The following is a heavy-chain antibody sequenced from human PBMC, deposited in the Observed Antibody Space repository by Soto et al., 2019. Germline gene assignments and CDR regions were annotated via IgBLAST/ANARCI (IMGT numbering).Heavy chain of an antibody. D-gene: IGHD2-21*02. V-gene: IGHV3-23*01. CDR2: VSIGGST. J-gene: IGHJ4*02. CDR3: AKRRGACGHVAD. Sequence: DVQRLESGGGLVQPEGSLRLSCAASGFTFSSYAMGWVRQGPGKGLEWVAVVSIGGSTHYADSVRGRFTISRDNSKNTLSLQMNSLTAEDTAVYFWAKRRGACGHVADWCQGALVTVSS. CDR1: GFTFSSYA.